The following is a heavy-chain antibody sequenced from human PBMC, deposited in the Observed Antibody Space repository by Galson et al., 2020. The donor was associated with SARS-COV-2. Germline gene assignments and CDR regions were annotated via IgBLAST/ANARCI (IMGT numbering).Heavy chain of an antibody. CDR2: ISNDGTNK. V-gene: IGHV3-30*03. CDR1: GFTVNSYA. J-gene: IGHJ6*02. CDR3: ARAFGGNYYYGMDV. D-gene: IGHD3-10*01. Sequence: PGGSLRLSCAASGFTVNSYALHWVRQAPGKGLEWVAVISNDGTNKYYADSVKGRFTISRDNSKNTLYLQMNSLRAEDTAVYYCARAFGGNYYYGMDVWGQGTTVTVSS.